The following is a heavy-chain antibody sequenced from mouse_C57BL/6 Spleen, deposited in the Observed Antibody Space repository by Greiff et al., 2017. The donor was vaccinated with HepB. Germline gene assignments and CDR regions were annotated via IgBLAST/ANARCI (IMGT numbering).Heavy chain of an antibody. J-gene: IGHJ2*01. CDR2: INPNNGGT. Sequence: VQLKESGPELVKPGASVKIPCKASGYTFTDYNMDWVKQSHGKSLEWIGDINPNNGGTIYNQKFKGKATLTVNKSSSTAYMELRSLTSEDTAVYYCARAYDGYYDYWGQGTTLTVSS. CDR3: ARAYDGYYDY. CDR1: GYTFTDYN. V-gene: IGHV1-18*01. D-gene: IGHD2-3*01.